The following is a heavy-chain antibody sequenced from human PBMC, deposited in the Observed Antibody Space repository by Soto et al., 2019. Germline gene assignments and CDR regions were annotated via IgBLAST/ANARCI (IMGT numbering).Heavy chain of an antibody. CDR2: ISGYNGDT. CDR1: GYTFTNNG. V-gene: IGHV1-18*01. D-gene: IGHD1-26*01. Sequence: QVQLVQSGAEVKKPGASVKVSCKTSGYTFTNNGISWVRQAPGQGLEWMGWISGYNGDTKYPQKLQGRVTLTTDTSTTTAYMELRSLRSDDTAVYYCARESHWEEGRTFDVWGQGTRVTVSS. J-gene: IGHJ3*01. CDR3: ARESHWEEGRTFDV.